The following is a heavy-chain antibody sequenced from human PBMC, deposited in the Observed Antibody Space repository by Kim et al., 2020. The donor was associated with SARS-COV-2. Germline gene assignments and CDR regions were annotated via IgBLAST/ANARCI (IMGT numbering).Heavy chain of an antibody. Sequence: GGSLRLSCAASGFTFSSYAMHWVRQAPGKGLEWVAVISYDGSNKYYADSVKGRFTISRDNSKNTLYLQMNSLRAEDTAVYYCARDQPSDIVATNRFDYWGQGTLVTVSS. CDR3: ARDQPSDIVATNRFDY. CDR1: GFTFSSYA. J-gene: IGHJ4*02. D-gene: IGHD5-12*01. V-gene: IGHV3-30-3*01. CDR2: ISYDGSNK.